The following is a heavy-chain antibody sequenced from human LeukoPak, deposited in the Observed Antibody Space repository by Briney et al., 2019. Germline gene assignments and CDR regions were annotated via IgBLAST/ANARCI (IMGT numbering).Heavy chain of an antibody. CDR1: GYTFTSYG. CDR2: ISAYNGNT. D-gene: IGHD3-3*01. Sequence: ASVKVSCKASGYTFTSYGISWVRQAPGQGLEWMGWISAYNGNTNYAQKLQGRVTMTTDTSTSTAYMELRSLRSDDTAVYYCAGGSDFWSGYYTPYYFDYWGQGTLVTVSS. CDR3: AGGSDFWSGYYTPYYFDY. J-gene: IGHJ4*02. V-gene: IGHV1-18*01.